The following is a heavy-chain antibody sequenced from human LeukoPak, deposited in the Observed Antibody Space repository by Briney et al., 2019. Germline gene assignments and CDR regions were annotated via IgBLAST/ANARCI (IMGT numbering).Heavy chain of an antibody. V-gene: IGHV4-59*01. Sequence: SSETLSLTCTVSGGSISSYYWSGIRQPPGKGLEWIGYIYYSGSTNYNPSLKSRVTISVDTSKNQFSLKLSSVTAADTAVYYCAAREITGTTPYWGQGTLVTVSS. D-gene: IGHD1-7*01. CDR3: AAREITGTTPY. J-gene: IGHJ4*02. CDR2: IYYSGST. CDR1: GGSISSYY.